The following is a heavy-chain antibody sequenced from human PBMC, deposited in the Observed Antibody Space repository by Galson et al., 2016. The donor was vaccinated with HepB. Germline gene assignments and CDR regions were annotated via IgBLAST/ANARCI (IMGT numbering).Heavy chain of an antibody. CDR1: GFTFSSYS. D-gene: IGHD3-3*01. V-gene: IGHV3-48*02. J-gene: IGHJ4*02. CDR2: ISSSSSTI. CDR3: ARGNRNYDFWSGYYSAY. Sequence: SCAASGFTFSSYSMNWVRQAPGKGLEWVSYISSSSSTIYYADSVKGRFTISRDNAKNSLYLQMNSLRDEDTAVYYCARGNRNYDFWSGYYSAYWGQGTLVTVSS.